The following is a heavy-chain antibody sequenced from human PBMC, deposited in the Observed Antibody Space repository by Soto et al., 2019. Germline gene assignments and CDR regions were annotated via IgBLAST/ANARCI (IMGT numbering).Heavy chain of an antibody. Sequence: QVQLVESGGGVVQPGRSLRLSCAASGFTFSSYGMHWVRQAPGKGLEWVAVIWYDGSNKYYADSVKGRFTISRDNSKNTLYLQMNSLRAEDTAVYYCAREIAVAGNDAFDIWGQGTMVTVSS. CDR2: IWYDGSNK. CDR1: GFTFSSYG. CDR3: AREIAVAGNDAFDI. D-gene: IGHD6-19*01. V-gene: IGHV3-33*01. J-gene: IGHJ3*02.